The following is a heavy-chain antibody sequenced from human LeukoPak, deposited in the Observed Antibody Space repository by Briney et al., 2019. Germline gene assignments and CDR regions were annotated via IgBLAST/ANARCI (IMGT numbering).Heavy chain of an antibody. J-gene: IGHJ4*02. Sequence: GGSLRPSCAASGFTFDDYAMHWVRQAPGKGLEWVSGISWNSGSIGYADSVKGRFTISRDNAKNSLYLQMNSLRAEDTALYYCARRERAFDYWGQGTLVTVSS. CDR3: ARRERAFDY. D-gene: IGHD1-26*01. CDR2: ISWNSGSI. CDR1: GFTFDDYA. V-gene: IGHV3-9*01.